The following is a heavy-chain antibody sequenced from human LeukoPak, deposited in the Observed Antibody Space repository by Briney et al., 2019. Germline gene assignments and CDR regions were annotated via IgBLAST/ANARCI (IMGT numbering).Heavy chain of an antibody. CDR2: INPSGGST. J-gene: IGHJ4*02. V-gene: IGHV1-46*01. Sequence: ASVKVSYKASGYTFSNYYMHWVRQAPEQGLEWMGIINPSGGSTSYAQKFQGRVTMTRDTSTSTVYMELSSLRSEDTAVYYCARGVNQQLDYWGQGTLVTVSS. D-gene: IGHD6-13*01. CDR3: ARGVNQQLDY. CDR1: GYTFSNYY.